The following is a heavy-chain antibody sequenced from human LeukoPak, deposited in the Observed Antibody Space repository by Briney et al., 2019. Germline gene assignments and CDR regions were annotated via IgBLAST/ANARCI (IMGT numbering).Heavy chain of an antibody. CDR2: LFYSGTT. CDR3: ARRHSSSLGPGDYFFDH. Sequence: PSETLSLTCTVSTGSIRSGGYYWGWIRQPPGKGLEWVGSLFYSGTTYYNPSLKSRVTISGDTSKNHFSMKLTSVTAADTAVYYCARRHSSSLGPGDYFFDHWGQGTLVSVSS. CDR1: TGSIRSGGYY. V-gene: IGHV4-39*02. J-gene: IGHJ4*02. D-gene: IGHD6-6*01.